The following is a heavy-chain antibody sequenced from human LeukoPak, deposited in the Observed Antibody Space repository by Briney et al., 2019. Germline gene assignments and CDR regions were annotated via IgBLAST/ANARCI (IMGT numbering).Heavy chain of an antibody. J-gene: IGHJ5*02. Sequence: GGSLRLSCAASGFTFSGSAMHWVRQASGKGLEWVGRIRSKANSYAAAYAASVKGRFTISRDDSKNMAYLQMNSLKTEDTAVYYCTSPSGRGVQNWFDPWGQGTLVTVSS. CDR1: GFTFSGSA. V-gene: IGHV3-73*01. CDR2: IRSKANSYAA. CDR3: TSPSGRGVQNWFDP. D-gene: IGHD3-10*01.